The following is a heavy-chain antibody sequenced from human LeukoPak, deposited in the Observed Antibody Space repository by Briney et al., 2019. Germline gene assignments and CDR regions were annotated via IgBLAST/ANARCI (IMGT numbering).Heavy chain of an antibody. CDR1: GGTFSSYA. CDR2: IIPIFGTA. D-gene: IGHD3-22*01. Sequence: SVKVSCKASGGTFSSYAISWVRQAPGQGLEWMGGIIPIFGTANYAQKFQGRVTITTDESTSTAYMELSSLRSEDTAVYYCARDLENYYDSSGYYMGSYFDYWGQGTLVTVSS. CDR3: ARDLENYYDSSGYYMGSYFDY. J-gene: IGHJ4*02. V-gene: IGHV1-69*05.